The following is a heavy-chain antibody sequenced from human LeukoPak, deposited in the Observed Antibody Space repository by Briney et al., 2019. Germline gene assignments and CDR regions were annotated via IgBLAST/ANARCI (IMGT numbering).Heavy chain of an antibody. CDR3: ARVIGDIRWLQFRAGKNWFDP. Sequence: ASVKVSCKASGYTFTGYYMHWVRQAPGQGLEWIGRINPNSGGTNYAQKFQGRVTMTRDTSISTAYMELSRLRSDDTAVYYCARVIGDIRWLQFRAGKNWFDPWGQGTLVTVSS. CDR1: GYTFTGYY. D-gene: IGHD5-24*01. J-gene: IGHJ5*02. V-gene: IGHV1-2*06. CDR2: INPNSGGT.